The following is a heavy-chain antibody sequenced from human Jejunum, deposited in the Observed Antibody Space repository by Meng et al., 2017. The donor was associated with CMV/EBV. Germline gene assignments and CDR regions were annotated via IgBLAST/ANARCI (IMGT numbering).Heavy chain of an antibody. J-gene: IGHJ6*02. D-gene: IGHD1-1*01. CDR1: GSISSYY. Sequence: GSISSYYWSWIRRPPGKGLEWIGFIYYKGSTGYNPSLRSRVTMSVDTSKNQCSLKVTSVTAADTALYYCARFSSTGAYYLGMDVWGQGTTVTVSS. CDR3: ARFSSTGAYYLGMDV. V-gene: IGHV4-59*01. CDR2: IYYKGST.